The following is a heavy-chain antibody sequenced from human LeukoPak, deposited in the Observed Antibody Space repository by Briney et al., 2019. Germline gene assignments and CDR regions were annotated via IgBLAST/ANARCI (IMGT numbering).Heavy chain of an antibody. CDR1: GGSISSYY. J-gene: IGHJ5*02. CDR2: IYTSGST. Sequence: SETLSLTCTVSGGSISSYYWSWIRQPAGKGLEWIGRIYTSGSTNYNPSLKSRVTMSVDTSKNQFSLKLSSVTAADTAVYYSAREGSNYYYDSSGYLNWFDPWGQGTLVTVSS. V-gene: IGHV4-4*07. CDR3: AREGSNYYYDSSGYLNWFDP. D-gene: IGHD3-22*01.